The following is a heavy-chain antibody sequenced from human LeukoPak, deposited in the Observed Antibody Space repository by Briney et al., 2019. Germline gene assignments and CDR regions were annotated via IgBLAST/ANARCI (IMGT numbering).Heavy chain of an antibody. D-gene: IGHD3-22*01. J-gene: IGHJ5*02. CDR3: ARVLPMIVGWRWFDP. V-gene: IGHV3-66*01. CDR1: GFTVSSNY. CDR2: IYSGGST. Sequence: QAGGSLRLSCAASGFTVSSNYMSWVRQAPGKGLEWVSVIYSGGSTYYADSVKGRFTISRDNSKNTPYLQMNSLRAEDTAVYYCARVLPMIVGWRWFDPWGQGTLVTVSS.